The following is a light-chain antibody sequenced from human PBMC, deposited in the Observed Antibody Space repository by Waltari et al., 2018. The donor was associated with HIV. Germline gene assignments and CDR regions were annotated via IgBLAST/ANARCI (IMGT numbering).Light chain of an antibody. Sequence: SYELTQPPAVSVSPDQTATITCSGEKLGDSYVCWYRQKPGQSPGLVIYQDPKRPPALPERFSGSISVDTATLSISGTQAMDEADYYCQTWDTSTVVFGGGTKLTVL. CDR2: QDP. CDR3: QTWDTSTVV. CDR1: KLGDSY. V-gene: IGLV3-1*01. J-gene: IGLJ2*01.